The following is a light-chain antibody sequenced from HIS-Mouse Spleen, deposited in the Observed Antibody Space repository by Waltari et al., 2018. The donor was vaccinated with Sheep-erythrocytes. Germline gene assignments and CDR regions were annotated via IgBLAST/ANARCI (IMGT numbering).Light chain of an antibody. V-gene: IGLV2-11*01. CDR3: CSYAGSYTYV. CDR1: SSDVGGYNY. J-gene: IGLJ1*01. CDR2: DVS. Sequence: QSALTQPRSVSGSPGQSVTISCTGTSSDVGGYNYVSWYHQHPGKAPKLMFYDVSNRPSGVPDRFSGSKPGNTASLTISGLQAEDEADYYCCSYAGSYTYVVGTGTKVTVL.